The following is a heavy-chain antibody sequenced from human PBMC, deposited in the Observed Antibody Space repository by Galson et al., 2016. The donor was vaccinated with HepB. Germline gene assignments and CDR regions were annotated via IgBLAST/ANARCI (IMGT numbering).Heavy chain of an antibody. CDR2: ISAHNGDT. J-gene: IGHJ4*02. CDR3: ARDLDRSLDY. Sequence: SVKVSCKASGYPFTTNGITWVRQAPGQGLEWMGWISAHNGDTNSPQKFQGRVTLTTDTSTRTASMELRSLKSDDTAVDYWARDLDRSLDYWGQGTLVTVSS. CDR1: GYPFTTNG. V-gene: IGHV1-18*04.